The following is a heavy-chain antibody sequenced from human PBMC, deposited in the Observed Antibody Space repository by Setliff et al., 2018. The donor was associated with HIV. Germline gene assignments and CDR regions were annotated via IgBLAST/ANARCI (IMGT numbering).Heavy chain of an antibody. CDR1: GGTFSSYA. V-gene: IGHV1-69*05. CDR3: ARDFGGYCSSMSCPGLFDP. J-gene: IGHJ5*02. Sequence: AASVKVSCKASGGTFSSYAISWVRQAPGQGLEWMGGIIPISGTVNYAQKFWGRVTITTHESTSTACMELSSLRSEDTAVYYCARDFGGYCSSMSCPGLFDPWGQGTLVTVSS. CDR2: IIPISGTV. D-gene: IGHD2-2*01.